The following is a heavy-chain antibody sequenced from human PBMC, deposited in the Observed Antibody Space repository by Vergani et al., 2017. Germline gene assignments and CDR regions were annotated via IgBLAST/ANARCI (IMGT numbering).Heavy chain of an antibody. Sequence: QVQLQESGPGLVKPSETLSLTCTVSGGSISSSSYYWSWIRQPAGKGLEWIGRIYTSGSTNYNPSLKSRVTISVDTSKNQFSLKLSSVTAADTAVYYCARSGRLIGEPDYWGQGTLVTVSS. D-gene: IGHD3-10*01. CDR3: ARSGRLIGEPDY. CDR2: IYTSGST. J-gene: IGHJ4*02. CDR1: GGSISSSSYY. V-gene: IGHV4-61*02.